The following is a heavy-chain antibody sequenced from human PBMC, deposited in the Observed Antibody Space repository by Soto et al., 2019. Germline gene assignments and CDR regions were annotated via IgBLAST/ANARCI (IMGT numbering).Heavy chain of an antibody. J-gene: IGHJ4*02. V-gene: IGHV4-39*01. Sequence: PSETLSLTCTVSGGSISSSSYYWGWIRQPPGKGLEWIGSIYYSGSTYYNPSLKSRVTISVDTSKNQFSLKLSSVTAADTAVYYCARNPYSYAQADFDYWGQGTLVTVSS. CDR2: IYYSGST. CDR1: GGSISSSSYY. D-gene: IGHD5-18*01. CDR3: ARNPYSYAQADFDY.